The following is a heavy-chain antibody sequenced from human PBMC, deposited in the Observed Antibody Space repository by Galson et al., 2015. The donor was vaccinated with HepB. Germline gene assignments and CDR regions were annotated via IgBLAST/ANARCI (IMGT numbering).Heavy chain of an antibody. J-gene: IGHJ4*02. V-gene: IGHV3-30-3*01. D-gene: IGHD1-20*01. CDR3: AREVQYNWNPEQHFDY. CDR2: ISYDGSNK. Sequence: SLRLSCAASGFTFSSYAMHWVRQAPGKGLEWVAVISYDGSNKYYADSVKGRFTISRDNSKNTLYLQMNSLRAEDTAVYYCAREVQYNWNPEQHFDYWGQGTLVTVSS. CDR1: GFTFSSYA.